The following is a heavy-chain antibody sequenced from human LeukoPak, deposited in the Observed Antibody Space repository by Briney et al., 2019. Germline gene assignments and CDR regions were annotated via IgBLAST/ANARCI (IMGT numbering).Heavy chain of an antibody. CDR1: GGSIHTYC. CDR3: ARARGYDSGYDNYLKNSWFDP. V-gene: IGHV4-59*01. Sequence: SEALSLTCTVSGGSIHTYCWSWIRQPPGKGLEWVGYMSDTGRTNYNPSLKSRVTISGDTPKNQISLMVNSVTAADTAVYFCARARGYDSGYDNYLKNSWFDPWGQGTLVTVSS. D-gene: IGHD5-12*01. J-gene: IGHJ5*02. CDR2: MSDTGRT.